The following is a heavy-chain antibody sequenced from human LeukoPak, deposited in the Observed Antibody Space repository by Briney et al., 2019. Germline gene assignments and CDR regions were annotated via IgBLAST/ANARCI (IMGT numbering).Heavy chain of an antibody. V-gene: IGHV3-23*01. CDR3: AKSRRSSTFYSYDMDV. CDR2: ISGSGGST. Sequence: GGSLRLSCAASGFTFSSYAMSWVRQAPGKGLEWVSAISGSGGSTYYADSVKGRFTISRDNSKNTLYLQMNSLRAEDTAVYYCAKSRRSSTFYSYDMDVWGQGTTVTVPS. CDR1: GFTFSSYA. J-gene: IGHJ6*02.